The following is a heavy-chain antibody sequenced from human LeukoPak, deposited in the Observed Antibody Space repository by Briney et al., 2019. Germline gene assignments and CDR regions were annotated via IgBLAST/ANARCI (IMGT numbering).Heavy chain of an antibody. CDR3: ARGATDTTRWFDP. V-gene: IGHV3-21*01. CDR1: GFNFNTYS. D-gene: IGHD1-7*01. J-gene: IGHJ5*02. Sequence: PGGSLRLSCEASGFNFNTYSMAWVRQAPGKGLEWISIISRASESIFYADSVKGRFTISRDNAKNSLYLQMNGLRAEDTAAYYCARGATDTTRWFDPWGQGTLVTVSS. CDR2: ISRASESI.